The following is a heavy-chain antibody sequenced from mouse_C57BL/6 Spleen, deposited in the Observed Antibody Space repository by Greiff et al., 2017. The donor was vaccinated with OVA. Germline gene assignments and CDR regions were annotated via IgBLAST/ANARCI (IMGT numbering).Heavy chain of an antibody. D-gene: IGHD2-4*01. Sequence: VQLQQSGAELVKPGASVKMSCKASGYTFTSYWITWVKPRPGQGLEWIGDIYPGSGSTNYNEKFKSKATLTVDTSYSTAYMQLSSLTSEDSAVYYCARAPYDSYYAMDYWGQGTSVTVSS. J-gene: IGHJ4*01. CDR1: GYTFTSYW. CDR2: IYPGSGST. V-gene: IGHV1-55*01. CDR3: ARAPYDSYYAMDY.